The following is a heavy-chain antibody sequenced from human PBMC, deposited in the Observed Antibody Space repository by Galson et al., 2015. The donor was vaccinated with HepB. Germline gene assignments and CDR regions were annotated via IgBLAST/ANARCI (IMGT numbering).Heavy chain of an antibody. CDR3: ARDLSGWVFDY. V-gene: IGHV3-7*01. CDR2: IKQDGSEK. J-gene: IGHJ4*02. Sequence: SLRLSCAASGFTFGSYWMSWVRQAPGKGLEWVANIKQDGSEKYYVDSVKGRFTISRDNAKNSLYLQMNSLRAEDTAVYYCARDLSGWVFDYWGQGTLVTVSS. D-gene: IGHD1-26*01. CDR1: GFTFGSYW.